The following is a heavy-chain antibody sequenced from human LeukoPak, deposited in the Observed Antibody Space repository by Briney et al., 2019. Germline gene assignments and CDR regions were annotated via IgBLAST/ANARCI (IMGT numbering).Heavy chain of an antibody. CDR2: ISYDGSNK. Sequence: QSGGSLRLSCAASGFTFSSYGMHWVRQAPGKGLEWVAVISYDGSNKYYADSVKGRFTISRDNSKNTLYLQMNSLRAEDTAVYYCAKEKQQWLTQFLDYWGQGTLVTVSS. D-gene: IGHD6-19*01. CDR3: AKEKQQWLTQFLDY. J-gene: IGHJ4*02. CDR1: GFTFSSYG. V-gene: IGHV3-30*18.